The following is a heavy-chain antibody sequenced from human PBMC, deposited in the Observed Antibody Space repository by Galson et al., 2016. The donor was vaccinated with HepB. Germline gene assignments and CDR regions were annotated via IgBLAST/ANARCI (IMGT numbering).Heavy chain of an antibody. CDR1: GFTFSSYG. D-gene: IGHD3-16*01. CDR2: IWYDGSNK. Sequence: SLRLSCAASGFTFSSYGMHWVRQAPGKGLEWVAVIWYDGSNKYYADSVKGRFTISRDNSRDTLWLQMNSLRAEDTAVYFCARDRWARDAFDIWGQGTMVTVSS. CDR3: ARDRWARDAFDI. J-gene: IGHJ3*02. V-gene: IGHV3-33*01.